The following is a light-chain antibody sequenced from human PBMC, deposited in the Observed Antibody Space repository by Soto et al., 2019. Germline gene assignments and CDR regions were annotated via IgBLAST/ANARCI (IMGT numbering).Light chain of an antibody. V-gene: IGKV3-11*01. CDR3: QQRANWPPLT. CDR2: DAS. Sequence: IVLTQSPDILSLSPGERATLSCRASQSVSNYLAWYQQKPGQAPRLLIYDASNRATGIPARFSGSGSGTDFTLTISSLEPEDFAVYYCQQRANWPPLTFGGGTKVEIK. J-gene: IGKJ4*01. CDR1: QSVSNY.